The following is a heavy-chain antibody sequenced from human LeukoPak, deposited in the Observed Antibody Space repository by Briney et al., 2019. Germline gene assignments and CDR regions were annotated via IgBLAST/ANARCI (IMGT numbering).Heavy chain of an antibody. CDR1: GFTISSYW. CDR3: ASEYSSSF. J-gene: IGHJ4*02. CDR2: IKQDGSEK. V-gene: IGHV3-7*01. Sequence: GGSLRLSCAASGFTISSYWMNWVRQAPGKGLEWVANIKQDGSEKYYVDSVKGRFTISRDNAKNSLYLQMNSLRAEDTAVYYCASEYSSSFWGQGTLVTVSS. D-gene: IGHD6-6*01.